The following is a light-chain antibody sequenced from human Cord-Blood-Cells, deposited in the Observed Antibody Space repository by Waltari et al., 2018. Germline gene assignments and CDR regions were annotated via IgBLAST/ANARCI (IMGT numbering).Light chain of an antibody. CDR2: DVS. CDR1: SSDVGGYNH. CDR3: SSYTSSSTLV. V-gene: IGLV2-14*01. Sequence: QSALTQPASVSGSPGQSVTISCTGTSSDVGGYNHVSCYQQHPGKAPELMIYDVSNRPSGVSNRFSGSKSGNTASLTISGLQAEDEADYYCSSYTSSSTLVFGGGTKLTVL. J-gene: IGLJ2*01.